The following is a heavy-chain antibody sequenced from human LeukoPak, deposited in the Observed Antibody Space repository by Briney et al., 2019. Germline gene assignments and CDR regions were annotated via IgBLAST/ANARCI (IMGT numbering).Heavy chain of an antibody. D-gene: IGHD2-15*01. J-gene: IGHJ4*02. Sequence: SVKVSFTASGGTFSIYAISWVRQAPGQGLEWMGGIIPIFGTANYAQKFQGRVTITADESTSTAYMELSSLRSEDTAVYYCARGSALLALSFDYWGQGTLVTVSS. CDR3: ARGSALLALSFDY. V-gene: IGHV1-69*13. CDR2: IIPIFGTA. CDR1: GGTFSIYA.